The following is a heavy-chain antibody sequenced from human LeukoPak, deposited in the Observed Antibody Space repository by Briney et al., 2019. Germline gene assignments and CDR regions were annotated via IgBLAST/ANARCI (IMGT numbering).Heavy chain of an antibody. D-gene: IGHD3-10*02. CDR1: GFTFSSYS. J-gene: IGHJ6*02. CDR2: ISSSSSTI. Sequence: GSLRLSCAASGFTFSSYSMNWVRQAPGKGLEWVSYISSSSSTIYYADSVKGRFTISRDNAKNSLYLQMNSLRAEDTAVYYCARGLFGELLWGRYGMDVWGQGTTVTVSS. CDR3: ARGLFGELLWGRYGMDV. V-gene: IGHV3-48*04.